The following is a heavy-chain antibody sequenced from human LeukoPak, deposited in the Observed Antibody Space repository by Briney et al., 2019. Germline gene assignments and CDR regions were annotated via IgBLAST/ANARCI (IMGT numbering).Heavy chain of an antibody. Sequence: ASVKVSCKASGYTFTSYDVNWVRQAPGQGLEWMGWMNPNSGNTGYAQKFQGRVTMTRNTSISTAYMELSSLRSEDTAVYYCARATSGGFNWFDPWGQGTLVTVSS. CDR3: ARATSGGFNWFDP. CDR2: MNPNSGNT. J-gene: IGHJ5*02. D-gene: IGHD6-19*01. V-gene: IGHV1-8*01. CDR1: GYTFTSYD.